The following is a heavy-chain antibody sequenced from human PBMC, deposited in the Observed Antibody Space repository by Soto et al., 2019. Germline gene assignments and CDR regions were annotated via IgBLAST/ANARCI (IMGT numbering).Heavy chain of an antibody. Sequence: PGGSLRLSCAASGFTFSSYGMHWVRQAPGKGLEWVAVIWYDGSNKYYADSVKGRFTISRDNSKNTLYLQMNSLRAEDTAVYYCARGLDIVATADWFDPWGQGTLVTVS. CDR2: IWYDGSNK. V-gene: IGHV3-33*01. CDR3: ARGLDIVATADWFDP. J-gene: IGHJ5*02. D-gene: IGHD5-12*01. CDR1: GFTFSSYG.